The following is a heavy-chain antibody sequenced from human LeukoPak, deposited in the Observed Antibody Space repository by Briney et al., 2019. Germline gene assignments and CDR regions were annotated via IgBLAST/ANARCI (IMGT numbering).Heavy chain of an antibody. CDR2: INHDGSEK. V-gene: IGHV3-7*01. CDR3: ATDRDTTWVKRFDR. J-gene: IGHJ4*02. CDR1: GFTFDKSW. D-gene: IGHD2/OR15-2a*01. Sequence: GGSLRLSCAASGFTFDKSWMSWVRQAPGKGLEWVANINHDGSEKNYVASAKGRFTTSRENAKNSLYLQMNSLRADDTAIYYCATDRDTTWVKRFDRWGQGALVTVSS.